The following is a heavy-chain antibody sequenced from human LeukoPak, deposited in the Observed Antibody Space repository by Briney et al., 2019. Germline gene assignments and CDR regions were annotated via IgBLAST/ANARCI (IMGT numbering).Heavy chain of an antibody. Sequence: SETLSLTCTVSGYSISSGYYWGWIRQPPGKGLEWIGSIYHSGSTYYNPSLKSRVTISVDTSKNQFSLKLSSVTAADTAVYYCARDEKGGGYSYGYPVDYWGQGTLVTVSS. CDR3: ARDEKGGGYSYGYPVDY. V-gene: IGHV4-38-2*02. J-gene: IGHJ4*02. D-gene: IGHD5-18*01. CDR2: IYHSGST. CDR1: GYSISSGYY.